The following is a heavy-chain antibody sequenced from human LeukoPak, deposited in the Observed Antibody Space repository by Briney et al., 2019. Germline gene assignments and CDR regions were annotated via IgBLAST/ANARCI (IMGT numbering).Heavy chain of an antibody. J-gene: IGHJ4*02. CDR3: ARSIDEVVIIT. Sequence: GGSLRLACAASGFTFSNYWMSWVRQAPGKGLEWVANIKQDGSEKYYVDSVKGRFTISRDAAKKSVHLQMNSLRAEDTAVYYCARSIDEVVIITWGQGTLVTVSS. V-gene: IGHV3-7*01. CDR2: IKQDGSEK. D-gene: IGHD3-22*01. CDR1: GFTFSNYW.